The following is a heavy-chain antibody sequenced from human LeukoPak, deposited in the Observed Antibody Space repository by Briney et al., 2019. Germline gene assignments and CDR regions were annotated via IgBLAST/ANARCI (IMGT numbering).Heavy chain of an antibody. CDR2: IRYDGSNK. V-gene: IGHV3-30*02. Sequence: GGSLRLSCAASGFTFSSYGMHWVRQAPGKGLEWVAFIRYDGSNKYYADSVKGRFTISRDNPKNTLYLQMNSLRAEDTAVYYCAKDPRYCSSTSCYAFDIWGQGTMVTVSS. D-gene: IGHD2-2*01. J-gene: IGHJ3*02. CDR1: GFTFSSYG. CDR3: AKDPRYCSSTSCYAFDI.